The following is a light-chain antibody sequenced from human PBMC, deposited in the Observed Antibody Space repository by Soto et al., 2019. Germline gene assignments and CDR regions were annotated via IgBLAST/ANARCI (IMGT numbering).Light chain of an antibody. CDR2: AAS. CDR1: QSISSY. Sequence: DLQMTQSPSSLSASVGDRVTITCRASQSISSYLNWYQQKPGKAPKLLIYAASSLQSGVPSRFSGSGSGTDFTLTISSLQPEDFATYYCQQSYSTLLTFGGGTKVEFK. CDR3: QQSYSTLLT. V-gene: IGKV1-39*01. J-gene: IGKJ4*01.